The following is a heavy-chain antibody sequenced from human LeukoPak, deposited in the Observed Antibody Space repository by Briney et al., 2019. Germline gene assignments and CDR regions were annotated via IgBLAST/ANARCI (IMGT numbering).Heavy chain of an antibody. D-gene: IGHD3-16*01. CDR3: ARGGMDWFDP. CDR2: IYYSGST. V-gene: IGHV4-59*01. J-gene: IGHJ5*02. Sequence: PSETLSLTCTVSGGSISSYYWSWIRQPPGKGLEWIGYIYYSGSTNYNPSLKSRVTISVDTSKNQFSLKLSSVTAADTAVYYCARGGMDWFDPWGLGTLVTVSS. CDR1: GGSISSYY.